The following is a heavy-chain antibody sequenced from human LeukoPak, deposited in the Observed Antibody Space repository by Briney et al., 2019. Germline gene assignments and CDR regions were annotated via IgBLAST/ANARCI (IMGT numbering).Heavy chain of an antibody. V-gene: IGHV4-39*07. CDR2: IYYSGST. Sequence: TSETLSLTCTVSGGSISSSSYYWGWIRQPPGKRLEWIGSIYYSGSTYYNPSLKSRVTISIDTSKNQFSLKLSSVTVADTAVYYCARGVRGSTSWNSYYNYFYLDVWGKGTTVTVSS. CDR1: GGSISSSSYY. D-gene: IGHD1-7*01. J-gene: IGHJ6*03. CDR3: ARGVRGSTSWNSYYNYFYLDV.